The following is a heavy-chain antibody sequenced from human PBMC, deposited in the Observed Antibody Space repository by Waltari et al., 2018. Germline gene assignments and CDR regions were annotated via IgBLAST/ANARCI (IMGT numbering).Heavy chain of an antibody. Sequence: QLQLQESGPGLGKPPETLSLTCNVSGGSITSNRHYWAWIRQPPGQGLEWIATVSYNGATYSSPSLKSRVTVSRDTSKNHLSLKLGSVIAADTAVYYCATYIGASIGTAAFDVWGQGTMVTVSS. CDR3: ATYIGASIGTAAFDV. CDR1: GGSITSNRHY. J-gene: IGHJ3*01. V-gene: IGHV4-39*02. CDR2: VSYNGAT. D-gene: IGHD5-12*01.